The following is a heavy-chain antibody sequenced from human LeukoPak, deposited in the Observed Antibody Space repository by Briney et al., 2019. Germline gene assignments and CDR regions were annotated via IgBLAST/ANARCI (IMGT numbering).Heavy chain of an antibody. V-gene: IGHV1-2*02. CDR3: ARHPLWFGEFLDY. J-gene: IGHJ4*02. CDR2: INPNSGGT. CDR1: GYTFTGYY. D-gene: IGHD3-10*01. Sequence: WASVKVSCKASGYTFTGYYMHWVRQAPGQGLEWMGWINPNSGGTNYAQKFQGRVTMTRDTSISTAYMELSRLRSDDTAVYYCARHPLWFGEFLDYWGQGTLVTVSS.